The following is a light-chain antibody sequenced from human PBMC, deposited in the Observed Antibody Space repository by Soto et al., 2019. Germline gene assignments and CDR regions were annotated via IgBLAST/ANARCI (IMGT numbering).Light chain of an antibody. Sequence: QSVLTQPPSASGTPGQRVTISCSGSGSNIGVNYVYLYQQFPGTAPKLLIYRNNQRPSGVPDRFSGSKSGTSVSLAISGLRSEDEADYYCAAWDDSLSGVLFGGGTQLTVL. CDR3: AAWDDSLSGVL. J-gene: IGLJ2*01. CDR1: GSNIGVNY. CDR2: RNN. V-gene: IGLV1-47*01.